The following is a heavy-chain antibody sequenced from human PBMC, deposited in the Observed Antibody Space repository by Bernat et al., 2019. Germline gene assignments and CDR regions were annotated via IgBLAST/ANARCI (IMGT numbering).Heavy chain of an antibody. J-gene: IGHJ4*02. V-gene: IGHV3-33*01. CDR1: GFIFSDYG. CDR3: ARGDYSGVPNSEVDY. CDR2: IWYDGTNK. D-gene: IGHD4-17*01. Sequence: QAQLVESGGGVVQPGRSLRLSCAASGFIFSDYGMHWVRQAPGKGLEWVAAIWYDGTNKFYADSVKDRFTISRDNSKDTLYLQMNSLRAEDTALYYSARGDYSGVPNSEVDYWGQGTLVTVSS.